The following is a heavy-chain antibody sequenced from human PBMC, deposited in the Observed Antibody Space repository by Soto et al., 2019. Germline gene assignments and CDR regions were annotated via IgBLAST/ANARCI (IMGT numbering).Heavy chain of an antibody. CDR3: AKPGIAAAGTFGY. J-gene: IGHJ4*02. Sequence: EVQLLESGGGLVQPGGSLRLSCAASGFTFSSYAMSWVRQAPGKGLEWVSAISGSGGSTYYADSGKGRFTISRDNSKNTLYQQMNSLRAEDTAVYYCAKPGIAAAGTFGYWGQGTLVTVSS. D-gene: IGHD6-13*01. CDR2: ISGSGGST. V-gene: IGHV3-23*01. CDR1: GFTFSSYA.